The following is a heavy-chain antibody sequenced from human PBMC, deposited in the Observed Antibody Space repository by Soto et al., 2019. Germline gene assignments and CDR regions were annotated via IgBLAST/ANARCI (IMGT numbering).Heavy chain of an antibody. Sequence: QVQLVESGGGVVQPGRSLTISCTASGFTFSSYDMHWVRQAPGKGLEWVAVIWYDGSTKYYADSVKGRFTISRDNSKNTLYLQFSLGAEDTVVYYCAKDHDPRVGLQHDYGMDVWGQGTTVIVSS. CDR3: AKDHDPRVGLQHDYGMDV. CDR1: GFTFSSYD. CDR2: IWYDGSTK. J-gene: IGHJ6*02. D-gene: IGHD6-13*01. V-gene: IGHV3-33*06.